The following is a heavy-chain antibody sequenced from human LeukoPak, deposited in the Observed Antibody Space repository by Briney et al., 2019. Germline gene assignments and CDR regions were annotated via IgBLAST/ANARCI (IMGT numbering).Heavy chain of an antibody. D-gene: IGHD2-15*01. J-gene: IGHJ1*01. V-gene: IGHV4-31*03. CDR3: ARDKKIFNCSGGSCYSPGVFQH. CDR2: IYYSGST. Sequence: PSETLSLTCTVSGGSISSGGYYWSWIRQHPGKGLEWIGYIYYSGSTYYNPSLKSRVTISVDTSKNQFSLKLSSVTAADTAVYYCARDKKIFNCSGGSCYSPGVFQHWGQGTLVTVSS. CDR1: GGSISSGGYY.